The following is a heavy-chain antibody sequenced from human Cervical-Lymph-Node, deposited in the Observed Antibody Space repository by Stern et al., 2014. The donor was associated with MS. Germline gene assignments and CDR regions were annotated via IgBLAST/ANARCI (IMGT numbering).Heavy chain of an antibody. CDR2: IYYSGST. J-gene: IGHJ4*02. D-gene: IGHD1-1*01. Sequence: QVQLQESGPGLVKPSQTLSLTCTVSGGSISSGGYYWGWLRQHPGMGREWIGYIYYSGSTYYNPSLKSRVAISVDTSKNQFSLKLSSVTAADSAVFYCARGPTRNYFNYWGQGTLVTVSS. CDR3: ARGPTRNYFNY. CDR1: GGSISSGGYY. V-gene: IGHV4-31*03.